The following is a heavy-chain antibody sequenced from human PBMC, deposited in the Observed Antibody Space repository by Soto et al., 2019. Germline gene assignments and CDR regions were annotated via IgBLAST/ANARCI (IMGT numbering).Heavy chain of an antibody. CDR1: GGTFSSYA. J-gene: IGHJ6*02. Sequence: SVKVSCKASGGTFSSYAISWVRQAPGQGLEWMGGIIPIFGTANYAQKFQGRVTITADESTSTAYMELSSLRSEDTAVYYCARAPGSGSYSPYYYYGMDVWGQGTTVTVSS. V-gene: IGHV1-69*13. D-gene: IGHD3-10*01. CDR3: ARAPGSGSYSPYYYYGMDV. CDR2: IIPIFGTA.